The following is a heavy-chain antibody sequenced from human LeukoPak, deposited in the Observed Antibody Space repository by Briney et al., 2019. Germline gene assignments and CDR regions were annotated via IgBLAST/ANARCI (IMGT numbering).Heavy chain of an antibody. CDR2: INHSGST. CDR1: GGSFSGYY. J-gene: IGHJ6*02. V-gene: IGHV4-34*01. CDR3: ASQNCSSTSCQSPYYYYYGMDV. D-gene: IGHD2-2*01. Sequence: SETLSLTCAVYGGSFSGYYWSWIRQPPGKGLEWIGEINHSGSTNYNPSLKSRVTISVDTSKNQFSLKLSSVTAADTAVYYCASQNCSSTSCQSPYYYYYGMDVWGQGTTVTASS.